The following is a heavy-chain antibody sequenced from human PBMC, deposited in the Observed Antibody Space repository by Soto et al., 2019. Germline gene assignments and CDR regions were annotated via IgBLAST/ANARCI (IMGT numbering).Heavy chain of an antibody. J-gene: IGHJ5*02. V-gene: IGHV4-34*01. CDR2: INHSGST. CDR3: ARKRWFDP. Sequence: NPSETLSLTCAVYGGSFSGYYWSWIRQPPGKGLEWIGEINHSGSTNYNPSLKSRVTISVDTSKNQFSLKLSSVTAADTAVYYCARKRWFDPWGQGTLVTAPQ. CDR1: GGSFSGYY.